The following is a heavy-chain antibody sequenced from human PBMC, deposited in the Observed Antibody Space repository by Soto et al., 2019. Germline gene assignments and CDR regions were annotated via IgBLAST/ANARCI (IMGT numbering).Heavy chain of an antibody. CDR2: IYSGGGI. Sequence: GGSLRLSCAASGFTVSSNYISWVRQAPGKGLEWVSVIYSGGGIYYADSVMGRFTISRDNSKNTVYLQMNSLRAEDTAVYYCAKDRHFDIWGQVPMVTVSS. J-gene: IGHJ3*02. CDR1: GFTVSSNY. V-gene: IGHV3-53*01. CDR3: AKDRHFDI.